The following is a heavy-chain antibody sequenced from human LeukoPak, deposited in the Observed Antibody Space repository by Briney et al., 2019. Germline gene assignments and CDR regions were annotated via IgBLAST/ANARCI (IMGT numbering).Heavy chain of an antibody. CDR3: AREWVGPFITMVRGVTHDHLDY. D-gene: IGHD3-10*01. CDR2: INPNSGGT. J-gene: IGHJ4*02. V-gene: IGHV1-2*06. Sequence: ASVKVSCKASGYTVTGYYMHWVRQAPGQGLEWMGRINPNSGGTNYAQKFQGRVTMTRDTSISTAYMELSRLRSDDTAVYYCAREWVGPFITMVRGVTHDHLDYWGQGTLVTVSS. CDR1: GYTVTGYY.